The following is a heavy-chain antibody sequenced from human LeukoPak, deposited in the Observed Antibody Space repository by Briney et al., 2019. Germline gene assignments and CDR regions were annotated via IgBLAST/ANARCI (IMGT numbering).Heavy chain of an antibody. D-gene: IGHD4-11*01. CDR3: VRTYRPSHSDL. J-gene: IGHJ5*02. CDR2: IIPIFGTA. V-gene: IGHV1-69*05. CDR1: GGTFSSYA. Sequence: VASVKVSCKASGGTFSSYAISWVRQAPGQGLEWMGRIIPIFGTANYAQKFQGRVTITTDESTSTAYMELSSLRSEDTAVDYCVRTYRPSHSDLLGQGTLVTVSS.